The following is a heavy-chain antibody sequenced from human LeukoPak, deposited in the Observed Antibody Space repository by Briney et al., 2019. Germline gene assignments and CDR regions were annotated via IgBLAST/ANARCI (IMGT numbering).Heavy chain of an antibody. J-gene: IGHJ4*02. CDR2: INPNSGGT. CDR1: GYTFTGYY. Sequence: ASVKVSCKASGYTFTGYYMHWVRQAPGQGLEWMGWINPNSGGTNYAQKFQGRVTMTRDTSISTAYMELSRLRSDDTAVYYCARLLPATAIPTDYWGQGTLVTVSS. V-gene: IGHV1-2*02. CDR3: ARLLPATAIPTDY. D-gene: IGHD2-2*02.